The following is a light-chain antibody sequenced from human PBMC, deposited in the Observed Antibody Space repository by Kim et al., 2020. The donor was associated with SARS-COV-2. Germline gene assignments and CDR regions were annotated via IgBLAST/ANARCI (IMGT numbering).Light chain of an antibody. V-gene: IGLV4-69*01. Sequence: ASVNRTCTQSSGHSSYAIAWHQQQPEKGPRYLMKLNSDGSHSKGDGIPDRFSGSSSGAERYLTISSLQSEDEADYYCQTWGTGIVLFGGGTQLTVL. CDR3: QTWGTGIVL. CDR1: SGHSSYA. J-gene: IGLJ2*01. CDR2: LNSDGSH.